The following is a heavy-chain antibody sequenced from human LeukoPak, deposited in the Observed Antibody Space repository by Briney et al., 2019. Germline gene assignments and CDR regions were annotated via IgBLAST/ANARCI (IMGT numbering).Heavy chain of an antibody. CDR2: INPNSGDT. V-gene: IGHV1-2*02. J-gene: IGHJ5*02. CDR3: ARGPLEYCSGGTCYSGRSWFDP. Sequence: ASVKVSCKASGYILTDYYMHWVRQAPGQGLEWMGWINPNSGDTNYAQKFQGRVTMTRDTSISTVYMELRRLRYDDTAAYYCARGPLEYCSGGTCYSGRSWFDPWGQGTLVTVSS. D-gene: IGHD2-15*01. CDR1: GYILTDYY.